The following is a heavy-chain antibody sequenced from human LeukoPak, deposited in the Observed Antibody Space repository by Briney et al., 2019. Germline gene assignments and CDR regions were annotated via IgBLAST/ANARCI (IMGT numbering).Heavy chain of an antibody. J-gene: IGHJ4*02. CDR1: GGSISSYY. V-gene: IGHV4-59*01. Sequence: SETLSLTCTVSGGSISSYYWSWIRQPPGKGLEWIGYIYYSGSTNYNPSLKSRVTISVDTSKNQFSLKLSSVTAADTAVYYCARERSRYCSSTSCYTPPFDYWGQGTLVTVSS. CDR3: ARERSRYCSSTSCYTPPFDY. CDR2: IYYSGST. D-gene: IGHD2-2*02.